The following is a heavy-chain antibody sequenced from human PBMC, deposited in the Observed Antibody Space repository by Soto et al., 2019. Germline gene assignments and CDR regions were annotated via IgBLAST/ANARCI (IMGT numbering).Heavy chain of an antibody. J-gene: IGHJ4*02. V-gene: IGHV3-53*04. CDR2: SYSGGST. D-gene: IGHD1-1*01. CDR3: AGEEGGLERFDY. CDR1: GFTVSSNY. Sequence: EVQLVESGGGLVQPGGSLRLSCAASGFTVSSNYMSWVRQAPGTGLEWVSVSYSGGSTYYANSVKCRFTISSHNSKNRLYLQMNSMRAADTVVCYWAGEEGGLERFDYGGQGTLVAFAS.